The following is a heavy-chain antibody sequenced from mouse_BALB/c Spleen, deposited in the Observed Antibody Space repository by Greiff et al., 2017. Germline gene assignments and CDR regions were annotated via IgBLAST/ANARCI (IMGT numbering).Heavy chain of an antibody. J-gene: IGHJ4*01. D-gene: IGHD4-1*01. CDR1: GFNIKDYY. V-gene: IGHV14-1*02. Sequence: EVKLQESGAELVRPGALVKLSCKASGFNIKDYYMHWVKQRPEQGLEWIGWIDPENGNTIYDPKFQGKASITADTSSNTAYLQLSSLTSEDTAVYYCASVTGTGAMDYWGQGTSVTVSS. CDR3: ASVTGTGAMDY. CDR2: IDPENGNT.